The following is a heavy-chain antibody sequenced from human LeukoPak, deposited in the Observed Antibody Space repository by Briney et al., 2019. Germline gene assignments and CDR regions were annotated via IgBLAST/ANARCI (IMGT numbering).Heavy chain of an antibody. CDR1: GFTLTSYS. D-gene: IGHD3-22*01. Sequence: GGSLRLSCPAYGFTLTSYSMNWVRQAPGKGRGWVSSIRSGRSYIYYADSVKGRFTISRDNAKNSLYLQMNSLRAEDTAVYYCARDREGSNFYDSSGYYVDYWGQGTLVTVSS. CDR3: ARDREGSNFYDSSGYYVDY. CDR2: IRSGRSYI. J-gene: IGHJ4*02. V-gene: IGHV3-21*01.